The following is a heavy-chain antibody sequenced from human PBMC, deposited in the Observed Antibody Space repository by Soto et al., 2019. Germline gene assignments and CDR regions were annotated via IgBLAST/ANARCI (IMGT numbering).Heavy chain of an antibody. V-gene: IGHV3-48*01. CDR1: GFTFSSFS. CDR3: ARVQSYYYYYMDV. J-gene: IGHJ6*03. Sequence: GGSLRLSCAASGFTFSSFSVNWVRQAPGKGLEWVSYISSSSSTIYYADSVKGRFTISRDNAKNSLYLQMNSLRAEDTAVYYCARVQSYYYYYMDVWGKGTTVTVSS. CDR2: ISSSSSTI.